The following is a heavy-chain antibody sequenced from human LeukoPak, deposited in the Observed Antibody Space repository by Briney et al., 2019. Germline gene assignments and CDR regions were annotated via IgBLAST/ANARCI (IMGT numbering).Heavy chain of an antibody. D-gene: IGHD3-22*01. CDR1: GGSISSSSYY. CDR3: ARGGTDDSSGYYGIWYAFDI. J-gene: IGHJ3*02. V-gene: IGHV4-39*07. CDR2: IYYSGST. Sequence: PSETLSLTCTVSGGSISSSSYYWGWIRQPPGKGLEWIGSIYYSGSTYYNPSLKSRVTISVDTSKNQFSLKLSSVTAADTAVYHCARGGTDDSSGYYGIWYAFDIWGQGTMVTVSS.